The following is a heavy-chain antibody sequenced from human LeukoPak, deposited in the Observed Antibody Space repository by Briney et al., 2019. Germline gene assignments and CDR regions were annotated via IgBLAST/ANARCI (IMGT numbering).Heavy chain of an antibody. CDR2: VSAYNGNT. J-gene: IGHJ4*02. CDR1: GYAFTRHY. V-gene: IGHV1-18*04. CDR3: ARITMVRGVIFDY. D-gene: IGHD3-10*01. Sequence: ASVKVSCKTSGYAFTRHYIHWVRQAPGQGLEWMGWVSAYNGNTNYAQKLQGRVTMTTDTSTSTAYMELRSLRSDDTAVYYCARITMVRGVIFDYWGQGTLVTVSS.